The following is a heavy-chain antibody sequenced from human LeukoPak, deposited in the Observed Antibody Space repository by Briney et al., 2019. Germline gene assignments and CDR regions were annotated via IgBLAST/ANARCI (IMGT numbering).Heavy chain of an antibody. CDR1: GFIFSSYC. V-gene: IGHV3-21*01. CDR2: ISSSSSYI. Sequence: GGSLRLSCAASGFIFSSYCMNWVRQAPGKGLEWVSSISSSSSYIYYADSVKGRFTISRDNAKNSLYLQMDSLRAEDTAVYYCARPWSRFGEYFDYWGQGILVTVSS. D-gene: IGHD3-10*01. CDR3: ARPWSRFGEYFDY. J-gene: IGHJ4*02.